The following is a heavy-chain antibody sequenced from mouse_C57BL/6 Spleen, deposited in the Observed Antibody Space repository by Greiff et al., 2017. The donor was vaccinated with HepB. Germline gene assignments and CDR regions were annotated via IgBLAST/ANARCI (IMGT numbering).Heavy chain of an antibody. V-gene: IGHV1-26*01. J-gene: IGHJ4*01. Sequence: VQLQQSGPELVKPGASVKISCKASGYTFTDYYMNWVKQSHGKSLEWIGDINPNNGGTSYNQKFKGKATLTVDKSSSTAYMELRSLTSEDSAVYYCARGGVITTVADYWGQGTSVTVSS. D-gene: IGHD1-1*01. CDR2: INPNNGGT. CDR1: GYTFTDYY. CDR3: ARGGVITTVADY.